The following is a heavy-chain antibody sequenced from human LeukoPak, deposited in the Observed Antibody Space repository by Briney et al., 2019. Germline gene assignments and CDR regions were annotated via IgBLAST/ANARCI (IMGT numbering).Heavy chain of an antibody. V-gene: IGHV3-53*01. CDR3: AKAPTNIWFGENLDF. Sequence: PGGSLRLSCAASGFTVSSNYMSWVRQAPGKGLEWVSVIYSGGSTYYADSVKGRFTISRDNSKNTLYMQMNSLRAEDTAAYYCAKAPTNIWFGENLDFRGQGTLVTVSS. CDR1: GFTVSSNY. CDR2: IYSGGST. J-gene: IGHJ4*02. D-gene: IGHD3-10*01.